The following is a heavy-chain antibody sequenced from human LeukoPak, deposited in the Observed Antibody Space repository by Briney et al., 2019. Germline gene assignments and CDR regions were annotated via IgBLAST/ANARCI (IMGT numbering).Heavy chain of an antibody. CDR3: ARGRVDIVVVPAAMSRYFDY. Sequence: PLETLSLTCAVYGGSFSGYYWSWIRQPPGKGLEWIGEINHSGSTNYNPSLKSRVTISVDTSKNQFSLKLSSVTAADTAVYYCARGRVDIVVVPAAMSRYFDYWGQGTLVTVSS. D-gene: IGHD2-2*03. CDR2: INHSGST. J-gene: IGHJ4*02. CDR1: GGSFSGYY. V-gene: IGHV4-34*01.